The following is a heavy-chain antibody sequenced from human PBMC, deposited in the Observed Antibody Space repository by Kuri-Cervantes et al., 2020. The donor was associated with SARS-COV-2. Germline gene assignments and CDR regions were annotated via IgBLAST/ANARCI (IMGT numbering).Heavy chain of an antibody. CDR1: GYSFTSYW. CDR3: ARPGADCSGWLGWFDP. J-gene: IGHJ5*02. V-gene: IGHV5-51*01. Sequence: GGSLRLSCKGSGYSFTSYWIGWVRQMPGKGLEWMGITYPGDSDTRYSPSFQGQVTISADKSISTAYLQWSSLKASGTAMYYCARPGADCSGWLGWFDPWGQGTLVTVSS. D-gene: IGHD6-19*01. CDR2: TYPGDSDT.